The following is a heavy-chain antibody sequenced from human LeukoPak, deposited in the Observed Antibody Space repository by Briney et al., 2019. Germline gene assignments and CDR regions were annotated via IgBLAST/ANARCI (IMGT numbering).Heavy chain of an antibody. D-gene: IGHD3-22*01. CDR2: INWNGGST. Sequence: GGSLRLSCAASGFTFDDYGMSWVRQAPGKGLERVSGINWNGGSTGYADSVKGRFTISRDNAKNSLYLQMNSLRAEDTALYYCARGYYYDSSGYYEDYWGQGTLVTVSS. CDR3: ARGYYYDSSGYYEDY. V-gene: IGHV3-20*04. J-gene: IGHJ4*02. CDR1: GFTFDDYG.